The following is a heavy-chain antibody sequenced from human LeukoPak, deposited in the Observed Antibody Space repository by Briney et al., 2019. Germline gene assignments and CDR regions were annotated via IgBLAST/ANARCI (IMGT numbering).Heavy chain of an antibody. CDR3: ATSPTIKGGFDS. J-gene: IGHJ4*02. Sequence: GGSLRLSCAASGFTFSSYGMHWVRQAPGKGLEWVAVIWYDGSNKYYADSVKGRFTISRDVAKNTVYLQMNSLRAEDTAVYYCATSPTIKGGFDSWGQGTLVTVSS. CDR1: GFTFSSYG. D-gene: IGHD4/OR15-4a*01. CDR2: IWYDGSNK. V-gene: IGHV3-33*03.